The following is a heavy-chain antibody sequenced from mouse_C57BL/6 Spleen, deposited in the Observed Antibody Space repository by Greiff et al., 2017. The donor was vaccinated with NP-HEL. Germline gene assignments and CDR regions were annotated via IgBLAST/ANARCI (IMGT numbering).Heavy chain of an antibody. D-gene: IGHD3-3*01. V-gene: IGHV1-80*01. Sequence: VQLQQSGAELVKPGASVKISCKASGYAFSSYWMNWVKQRPGKGLECIGQIYPGDGDTNYNGKFKGKATLTADKSSSTAYMQLSSLTSEDSAVYFCARGGLSYAMDYWGQGTSVTVSS. J-gene: IGHJ4*01. CDR2: IYPGDGDT. CDR1: GYAFSSYW. CDR3: ARGGLSYAMDY.